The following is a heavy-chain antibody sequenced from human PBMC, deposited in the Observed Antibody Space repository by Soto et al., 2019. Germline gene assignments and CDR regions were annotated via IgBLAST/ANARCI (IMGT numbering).Heavy chain of an antibody. V-gene: IGHV5-10-1*01. CDR1: GDSFAGYW. Sequence: PGESLKISGSGSGDSFAGYWITWVRQKPWKGLEWMGRIDPSDSQTYYSPSFRGHVTISVTKSITTVFLQWSSLRASDTAMYYCARQIYDSDTGPNFQYYFDSWGQGTPVTVSS. D-gene: IGHD3-22*01. CDR3: ARQIYDSDTGPNFQYYFDS. CDR2: IDPSDSQT. J-gene: IGHJ4*02.